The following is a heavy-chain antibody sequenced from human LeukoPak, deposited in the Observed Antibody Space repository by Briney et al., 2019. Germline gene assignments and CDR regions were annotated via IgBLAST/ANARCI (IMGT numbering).Heavy chain of an antibody. CDR1: GFTFSTYW. CDR2: IKEDGSAT. D-gene: IGHD1-1*01. CDR3: ARDSPGYLAYDS. V-gene: IGHV3-7*04. J-gene: IGHJ4*02. Sequence: PGGSLRLSCAASGFTFSTYWMTWVRQAPGKGPEWVANIKEDGSATYYVDSVKGRFTISRDNAKKSLYLQMNSLRAEDTAVYYCARDSPGYLAYDSCGEGTLVTVSA.